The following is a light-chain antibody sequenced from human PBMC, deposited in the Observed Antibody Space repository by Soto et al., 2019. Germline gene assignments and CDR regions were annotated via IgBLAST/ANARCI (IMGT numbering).Light chain of an antibody. CDR1: QSISRW. CDR2: DAS. J-gene: IGKJ5*01. Sequence: DIQMTQSPSTLSASVGDRVTITCRASQSISRWLAWHQQKPGKAPKLLIYDASSLESGVPSRFSGSGFGTEFTLTISSLQPDDIATYYCQQYNYFRTFGQGTRLEIK. CDR3: QQYNYFRT. V-gene: IGKV1-5*01.